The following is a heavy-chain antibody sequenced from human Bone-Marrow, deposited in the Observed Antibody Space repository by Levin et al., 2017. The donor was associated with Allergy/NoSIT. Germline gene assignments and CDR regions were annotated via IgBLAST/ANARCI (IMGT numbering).Heavy chain of an antibody. CDR1: GFTFSNSW. CDR2: IKEDGSET. J-gene: IGHJ5*02. D-gene: IGHD4-11*01. CDR3: ARDQFRRATVGARWFDP. Sequence: GGSLRLSCAASGFTFSNSWMSWVRQAPGEGLEWVANIKEDGSETYYVDSVKGRFTISRDNAKNSLFVQMNSLRVEDTAVYYCARDQFRRATVGARWFDPWGQGTLVTVSS. V-gene: IGHV3-7*01.